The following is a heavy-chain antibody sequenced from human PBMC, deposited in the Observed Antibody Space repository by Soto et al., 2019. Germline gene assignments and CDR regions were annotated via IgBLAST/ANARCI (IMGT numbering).Heavy chain of an antibody. V-gene: IGHV3-33*01. J-gene: IGHJ4*02. Sequence: QVQLVESGGGVVQPGRSLRLSCAASGFTFSSYGMHWVRQAPGKGLEWVAVIWYDGSNKYYADSVKGRFTISRDNSKNTLYLQMNSLRAEDTAVYYCARDREYSSYIDNWGQGTLVTVSS. CDR1: GFTFSSYG. CDR2: IWYDGSNK. D-gene: IGHD6-6*01. CDR3: ARDREYSSYIDN.